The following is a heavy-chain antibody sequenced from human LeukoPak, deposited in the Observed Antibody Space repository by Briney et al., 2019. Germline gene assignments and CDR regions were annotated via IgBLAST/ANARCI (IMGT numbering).Heavy chain of an antibody. CDR2: INNDGSST. V-gene: IGHV3-74*01. Sequence: GGSLRLSCAASGVTFIAYGIEWGRQAPGEGLVWVSRINNDGSSTSYADSVKGRFTISRDNAKNTLYLQLNSLRAEDTGVYYCARELPREVTLDYWGQGTLVTVSS. D-gene: IGHD2-21*02. CDR1: GVTFIAYG. CDR3: ARELPREVTLDY. J-gene: IGHJ4*02.